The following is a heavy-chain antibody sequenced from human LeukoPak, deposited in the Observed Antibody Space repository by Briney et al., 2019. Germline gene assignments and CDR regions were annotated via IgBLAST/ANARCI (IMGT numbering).Heavy chain of an antibody. V-gene: IGHV1-18*01. CDR2: ISAYNGNT. CDR1: GYTFTSYG. CDR3: ARGYDDYVWGSPGDY. Sequence: ASVKVSCKASGYTFTSYGISWVRQAPGQGLEGMGWISAYNGNTNYAQKLQGRVTMTTDTSTSTAYMELRSLRSDDTAVYYCARGYDDYVWGSPGDYWGQGTLVTVSS. J-gene: IGHJ4*02. D-gene: IGHD3-16*01.